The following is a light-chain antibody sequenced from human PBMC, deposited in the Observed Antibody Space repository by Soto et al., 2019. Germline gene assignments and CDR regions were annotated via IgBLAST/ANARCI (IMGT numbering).Light chain of an antibody. J-gene: IGKJ4*01. CDR2: GAS. CDR1: QSVSSN. CDR3: PQYHSWSPLT. V-gene: IGKV3-15*01. Sequence: EIVMTQSPATLSVSPGERATLSCRASQSVSSNVAWYQQKPGQAPRLLIYGASTRATGITARFSGSGSGTEFTLTFSSLQSEDFAVYYFPQYHSWSPLTFRGGTKVEIK.